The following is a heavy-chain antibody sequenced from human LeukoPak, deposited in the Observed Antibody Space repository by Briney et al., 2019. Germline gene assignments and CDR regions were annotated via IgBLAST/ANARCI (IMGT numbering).Heavy chain of an antibody. CDR1: GFTFSSYA. CDR3: AKDPWAYCGGDCYRYFDY. D-gene: IGHD2-21*02. CDR2: ISGSAGST. V-gene: IGHV3-23*01. Sequence: PGGSLRLSCAASGFTFSSYAMSWVRQAPGKGLEWVSAISGSAGSTYYADSVKGRFTISRDNSKNTLYLQMNSLRAEDTAVYYCAKDPWAYCGGDCYRYFDYWGQGTLVTVSS. J-gene: IGHJ4*02.